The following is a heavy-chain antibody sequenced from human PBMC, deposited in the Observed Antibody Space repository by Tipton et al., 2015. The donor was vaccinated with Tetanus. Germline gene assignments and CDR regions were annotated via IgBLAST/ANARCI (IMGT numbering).Heavy chain of an antibody. CDR1: GGSISAYY. Sequence: TLSLTCSVSGGSISAYYWSWIRQSPGRGLEWIGQIYHSGSTDYNPVLKSRVTMSVDVPKNQFSLRLRSVTAADTAVYYCARDTTRGGFDSWGQGALVTVSA. D-gene: IGHD1-1*01. J-gene: IGHJ4*02. CDR2: IYHSGST. CDR3: ARDTTRGGFDS. V-gene: IGHV4-59*01.